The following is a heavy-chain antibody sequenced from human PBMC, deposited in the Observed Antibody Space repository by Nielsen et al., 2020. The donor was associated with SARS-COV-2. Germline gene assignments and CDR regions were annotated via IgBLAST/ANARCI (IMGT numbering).Heavy chain of an antibody. V-gene: IGHV4-31*03. Sequence: SETLSLTCTVSGGSISSGGYYWSWIRHHPGKGLEWIGYIYFSGRTCYNPSLKSRVTISVDTSKNQFSLSLRSVTAADMAVYYCARESSGYDHYNYGMDVWGQGTTVTVPS. CDR2: IYFSGRT. J-gene: IGHJ6*02. D-gene: IGHD5-12*01. CDR3: ARESSGYDHYNYGMDV. CDR1: GGSISSGGYY.